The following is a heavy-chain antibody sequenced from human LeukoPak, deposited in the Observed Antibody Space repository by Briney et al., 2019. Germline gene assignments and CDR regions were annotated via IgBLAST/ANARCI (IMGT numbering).Heavy chain of an antibody. CDR1: GFTFSSYS. D-gene: IGHD6-13*01. V-gene: IGHV3-23*01. CDR3: ARDHCTNSWCSFDF. CDR2: ITGNGGRT. J-gene: IGHJ4*02. Sequence: QSGGSLRLSCAASGFTFSSYSMNWVRQAPGKGLEWVSGITGNGGRTDYADSVKGRFTVSRDNSANMVYLQMNSLKAEDTALYYCARDHCTNSWCSFDFWGQGTPVTVSS.